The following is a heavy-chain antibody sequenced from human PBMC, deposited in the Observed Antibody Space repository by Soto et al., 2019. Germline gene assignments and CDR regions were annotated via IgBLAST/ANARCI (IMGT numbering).Heavy chain of an antibody. D-gene: IGHD3-3*01. Sequence: QVQLVESGGGLVKPGGSLRLSCAASGFTFSDYYMSWIRQAPGKGLEWVSYISSSGSTIYYADSVKGRFTISRDNAKNSLYLQMNSLRAEDTAVYYSARRFLEWLPQHYYYYGMDVWGQGTTVTVSS. CDR1: GFTFSDYY. CDR3: ARRFLEWLPQHYYYYGMDV. J-gene: IGHJ6*02. V-gene: IGHV3-11*01. CDR2: ISSSGSTI.